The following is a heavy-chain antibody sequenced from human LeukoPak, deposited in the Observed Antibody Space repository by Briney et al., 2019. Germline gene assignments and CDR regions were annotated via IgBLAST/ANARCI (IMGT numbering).Heavy chain of an antibody. CDR3: ARGTVTISYFDY. CDR2: IYYSGGT. CDR1: GGSISTSY. D-gene: IGHD4-17*01. Sequence: NPSETLSLTCTVSGGSISTSYWSWIWQSPGKGLEWIGYIYYSGGTNYNPSLKSRVTISVDTSKNQFSLKLSSVTAADTAVYYCARGTVTISYFDYWGQGRLVTVSS. V-gene: IGHV4-59*01. J-gene: IGHJ4*02.